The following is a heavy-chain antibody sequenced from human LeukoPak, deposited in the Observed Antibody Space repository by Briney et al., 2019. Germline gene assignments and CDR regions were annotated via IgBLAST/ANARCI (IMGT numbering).Heavy chain of an antibody. Sequence: SETLSLTCTVSGDSVSSTRYYWGWIRQPPGKGLEWIGSIYYSGTTYYNPSLKGRVTILLDMSKNQFSLRLTSVTAADTAVYYCARYSYGGEDWFDPWGQGTLVTVSS. D-gene: IGHD3-16*01. CDR1: GDSVSSTRYY. CDR2: IYYSGTT. CDR3: ARYSYGGEDWFDP. V-gene: IGHV4-39*01. J-gene: IGHJ5*02.